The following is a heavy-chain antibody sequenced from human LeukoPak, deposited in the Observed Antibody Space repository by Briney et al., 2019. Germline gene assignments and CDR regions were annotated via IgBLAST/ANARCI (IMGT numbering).Heavy chain of an antibody. D-gene: IGHD3-22*01. CDR1: GGSISSSNW. CDR2: IYHSGST. V-gene: IGHV4-4*02. Sequence: SETLSLTCAVSGGSISSSNWWSWVRQPPGKGLEWIGEIYHSGSTNYNPSLKSRVTISVDKSKNQFSLKLSSVTAADTAVYYCARIGYYDSSGYLRSDAFDIWGQGTMVTVSS. CDR3: ARIGYYDSSGYLRSDAFDI. J-gene: IGHJ3*02.